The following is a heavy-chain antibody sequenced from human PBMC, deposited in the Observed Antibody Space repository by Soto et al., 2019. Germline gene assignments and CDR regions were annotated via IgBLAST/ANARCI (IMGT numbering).Heavy chain of an antibody. CDR3: TRDDSWELLTYYYYGMDV. CDR1: GYTFTSYY. Sequence: ASVKVSCKASGYTFTSYYMHWVRQAPGQGLEWMGIINPSGGSTSYAQKFQGRVTMTRDTSTSTVYMELSSLRSEDTAVYYCTRDDSWELLTYYYYGMDVWGQGTTVTVSS. D-gene: IGHD1-26*01. J-gene: IGHJ6*02. V-gene: IGHV1-46*01. CDR2: INPSGGST.